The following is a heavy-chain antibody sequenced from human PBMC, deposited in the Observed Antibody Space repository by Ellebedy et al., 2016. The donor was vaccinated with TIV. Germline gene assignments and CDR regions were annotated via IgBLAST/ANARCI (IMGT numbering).Heavy chain of an antibody. CDR3: AKDQGLYYYYGMDV. V-gene: IGHV3-66*01. CDR2: MYSGGGT. J-gene: IGHJ6*02. Sequence: PGGSLRLSCAASGFSVSSNYMIWVRQAPGKGLEWVSVMYSGGGTYSADSVKGRFTMSRDKSKNTLYLQMNSLRAEDTAVYHCAKDQGLYYYYGMDVWGQGTTVTVSS. CDR1: GFSVSSNY.